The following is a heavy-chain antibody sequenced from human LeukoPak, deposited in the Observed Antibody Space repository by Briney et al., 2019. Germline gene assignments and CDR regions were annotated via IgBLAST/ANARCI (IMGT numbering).Heavy chain of an antibody. CDR2: ISSSGNSI. J-gene: IGHJ3*02. V-gene: IGHV3-11*01. Sequence: GGSLRLSCAASGFIFSDYYMSWTRQAPGKGLEWVSYISSSGNSIYYADSVKGRFTISRDNAKNSLYLQMNSLRAEDTALYYCAKIDWRGYCSGGSCYRGDAFDIWGQGTMVTVSS. CDR3: AKIDWRGYCSGGSCYRGDAFDI. CDR1: GFIFSDYY. D-gene: IGHD2-15*01.